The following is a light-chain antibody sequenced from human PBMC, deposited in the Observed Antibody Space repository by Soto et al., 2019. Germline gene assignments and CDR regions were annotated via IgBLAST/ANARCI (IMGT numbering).Light chain of an antibody. CDR3: AAWDDSLSASV. CDR2: RNN. J-gene: IGLJ7*01. V-gene: IGLV1-47*01. CDR1: SSNIGSNF. Sequence: QLVLTQPPSASGTPGQRVNISCSGSSSNIGSNFVYWYQQLSGTAPKLLIYRNNQRPSGVPDRFSGSKSGTSASLAISGLRSEDEADYYCAAWDDSLSASVFGGGTQLTVL.